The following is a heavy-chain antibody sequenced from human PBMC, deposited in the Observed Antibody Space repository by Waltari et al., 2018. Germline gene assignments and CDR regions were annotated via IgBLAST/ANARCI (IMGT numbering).Heavy chain of an antibody. CDR2: VNPNSGGT. CDR3: ARGKVRGAVGSCYSCLGY. Sequence: QVQLVQSGAEVKKPGASVKVSCKASGYTFTGYYMHWVRQAPGQGLEWMGWVNPNSGGTNYAQKLQGRVTMTRDTSISTAYMELSRLRSDDTAVYYCARGKVRGAVGSCYSCLGYWGQGTLVTVSS. J-gene: IGHJ4*02. D-gene: IGHD2-15*01. CDR1: GYTFTGYY. V-gene: IGHV1-2*02.